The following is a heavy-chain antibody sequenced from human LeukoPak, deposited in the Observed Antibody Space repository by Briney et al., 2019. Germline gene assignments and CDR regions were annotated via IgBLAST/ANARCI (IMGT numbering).Heavy chain of an antibody. V-gene: IGHV1-3*01. J-gene: IGHJ4*02. D-gene: IGHD6-19*01. Sequence: KFQGRVTITRDTSASTAYMELSSLRSEDTAVYYCARAVAGTGDYYYWGQGTLVTVSS. CDR3: ARAVAGTGDYYY.